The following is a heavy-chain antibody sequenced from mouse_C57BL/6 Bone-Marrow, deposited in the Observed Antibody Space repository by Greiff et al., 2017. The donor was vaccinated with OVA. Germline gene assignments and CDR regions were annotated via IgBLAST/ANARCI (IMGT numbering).Heavy chain of an antibody. CDR2: IDPSDSYT. CDR3: AREGFWFAY. V-gene: IGHV1-50*01. Sequence: VQLQQPGAELVKPGASVKLSCKASGYTFTSYWMQWVKQRPGQGLEWIGEIDPSDSYTNYNQKFKGKATLTVDTSSSTAYMQLSSLTSEDSAVYYCAREGFWFAYWGQGTLVTVSA. J-gene: IGHJ3*01. CDR1: GYTFTSYW.